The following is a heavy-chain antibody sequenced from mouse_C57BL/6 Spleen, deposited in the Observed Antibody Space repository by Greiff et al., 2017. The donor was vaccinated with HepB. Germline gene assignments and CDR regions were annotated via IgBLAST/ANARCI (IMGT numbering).Heavy chain of an antibody. J-gene: IGHJ2*01. V-gene: IGHV5-6*01. D-gene: IGHD1-1*01. CDR1: GFTFSSYG. CDR3: ARQGYGSSFPFDY. CDR2: ISSGGSYT. Sequence: EVKLVESGGDLVKPGGSLKLSCAASGFTFSSYGMSWVRQTPDKRLEWVATISSGGSYTYYPDSVKGRFTISRDNAKNTLYLQMSSLKSEDTAMYYCARQGYGSSFPFDYWGQGTTLTVSS.